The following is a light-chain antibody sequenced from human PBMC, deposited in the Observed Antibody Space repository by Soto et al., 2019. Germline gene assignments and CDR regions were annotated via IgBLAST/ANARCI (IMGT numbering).Light chain of an antibody. CDR3: QHYGSSRT. CDR2: AAS. Sequence: DIQVTQTPSSLSASVGDRVTITCRASQSISSYLNWYQQKPGKAPKLLIYAASSLQSGVPSRFSGSGSGTDFTLTISRLEPEDFAVYYCQHYGSSRTFGQGTKVDI. V-gene: IGKV1-39*01. CDR1: QSISSY. J-gene: IGKJ1*01.